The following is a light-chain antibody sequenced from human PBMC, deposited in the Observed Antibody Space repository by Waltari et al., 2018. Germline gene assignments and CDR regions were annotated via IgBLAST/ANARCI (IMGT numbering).Light chain of an antibody. CDR3: QVWDDTTNSGV. CDR2: YDT. CDR1: NIETKS. Sequence: YVVTQPPSVSVAPGKTATLTCGGQNIETKSVNWYQQKSGQAPVLVMFYDTDRPPVIPARFSGSNSGNTATLTIRWVEAGDEADYHCQVWDDTTNSGVFGGGTRLTVL. J-gene: IGLJ3*02. V-gene: IGLV3-21*04.